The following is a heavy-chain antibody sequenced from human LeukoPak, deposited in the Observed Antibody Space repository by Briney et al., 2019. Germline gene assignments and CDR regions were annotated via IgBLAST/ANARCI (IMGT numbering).Heavy chain of an antibody. CDR1: GYTFTGYY. CDR3: ARVRGKCSGGSCYSTSFPRLYYYYGMDV. J-gene: IGHJ6*02. CDR2: INPNSGGT. V-gene: IGHV1-2*06. Sequence: ASVKVSCKASGYTFTGYYMHWVRPAPGQGLEWMGRINPNSGGTNYAQKFQGRVTMTRDTSISTAYMELSRLRSEDTAVYYCARVRGKCSGGSCYSTSFPRLYYYYGMDVWGQGTTVTVSS. D-gene: IGHD2-15*01.